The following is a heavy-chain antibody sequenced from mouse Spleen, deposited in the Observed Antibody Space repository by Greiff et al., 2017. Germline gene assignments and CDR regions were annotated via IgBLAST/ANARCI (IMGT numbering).Heavy chain of an antibody. Sequence: QVQLQQSGAELARPGASVKLSCKASGYTFTSYGISWVKQRTGQGLEWIGEIYPRSGNTYYNEKFKGKATLTADKSSSTAYMELRSLTSEDSAVYFCAGGIGEFITTASDVWGTGTTVTVSS. CDR1: GYTFTSYG. CDR2: IYPRSGNT. V-gene: IGHV1-81*01. J-gene: IGHJ1*03. CDR3: AGGIGEFITTASDV. D-gene: IGHD1-1*01.